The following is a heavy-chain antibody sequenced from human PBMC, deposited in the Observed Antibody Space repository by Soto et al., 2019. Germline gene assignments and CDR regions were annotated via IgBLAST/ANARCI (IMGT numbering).Heavy chain of an antibody. CDR2: ISGSGGST. Sequence: EVQLLESGGGLVQPGGSLRLSCAASGFTFSSYAMSWVRQAPGKGLEWVSAISGSGGSTYYADSVKGRFTISRDNSKNKLYLEMNSLRAEATAVYYCAKGDIVVVVAATLVDYWGQGTLVTVSS. V-gene: IGHV3-23*01. CDR3: AKGDIVVVVAATLVDY. D-gene: IGHD2-15*01. CDR1: GFTFSSYA. J-gene: IGHJ4*02.